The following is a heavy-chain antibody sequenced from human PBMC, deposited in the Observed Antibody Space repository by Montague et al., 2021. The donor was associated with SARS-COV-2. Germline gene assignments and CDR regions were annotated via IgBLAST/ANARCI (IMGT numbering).Heavy chain of an antibody. CDR2: ISYDGSNK. J-gene: IGHJ4*02. V-gene: IGHV3-30-3*01. CDR1: GFTFSSYA. Sequence: SLRLSCAASGFTFSSYAMHWVRQAPGKGLEWVAVISYDGSNKYYADSVKGRFTISRDNSKNTLYLQMNSLRAEDTAVYYCLGELSLSLDYWGQGTLVSVS. D-gene: IGHD3-16*02. CDR3: LGELSLSLDY.